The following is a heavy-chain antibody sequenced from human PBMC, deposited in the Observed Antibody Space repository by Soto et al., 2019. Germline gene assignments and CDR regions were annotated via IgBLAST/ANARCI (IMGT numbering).Heavy chain of an antibody. Sequence: XXTLSLPFTVSGGSISSYYWCWILQPPGKGLEWIGYIYYSGSTNYNPSLKSRVTISVDTSKNQFSLKLSPVTAADTDVYYCARHYQDDFWSGYTDAFDIWGQGTMVTVSS. CDR3: ARHYQDDFWSGYTDAFDI. J-gene: IGHJ3*02. CDR1: GGSISSYY. CDR2: IYYSGST. V-gene: IGHV4-59*08. D-gene: IGHD3-3*01.